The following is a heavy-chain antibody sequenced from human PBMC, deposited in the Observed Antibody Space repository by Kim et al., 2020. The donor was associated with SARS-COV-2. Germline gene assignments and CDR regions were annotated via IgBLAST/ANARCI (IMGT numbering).Heavy chain of an antibody. CDR1: GYTFTTYY. Sequence: ASVKVSCKTSGYTFTTYYMHWVRQAPGQGLEWMGIIYPNGGRTRYAENFQGRVSMTRDTSTSTVYMELNSLRSEDTAVYYCARGDYYDNSGYMGVWGQGT. D-gene: IGHD3-22*01. J-gene: IGHJ4*02. CDR3: ARGDYYDNSGYMGV. V-gene: IGHV1-46*01. CDR2: IYPNGGRT.